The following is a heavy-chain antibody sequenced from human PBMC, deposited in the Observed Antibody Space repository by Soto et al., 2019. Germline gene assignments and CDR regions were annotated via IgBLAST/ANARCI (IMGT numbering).Heavy chain of an antibody. CDR1: GGSFSGYY. V-gene: IGHV4-34*01. CDR3: ARRAVRGVISVFDY. J-gene: IGHJ4*02. D-gene: IGHD3-10*01. Sequence: SETLSLTCAVYGGSFSGYYWSWIRQPPGKGLEWIGEINHSGSTNYNPSLKSRVTISVDTSKNQFSLKLSSVTAADTAVYYCARRAVRGVISVFDYWGQGTLVTVSS. CDR2: INHSGST.